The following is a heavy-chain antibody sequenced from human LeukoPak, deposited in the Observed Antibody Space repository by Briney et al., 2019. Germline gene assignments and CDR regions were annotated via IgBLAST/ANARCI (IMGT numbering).Heavy chain of an antibody. D-gene: IGHD3-10*01. CDR1: GFTFSDYY. J-gene: IGHJ4*02. CDR2: ITWNSAAI. V-gene: IGHV3-9*01. CDR3: ATKAIGIFDY. Sequence: GGSLRLSCAASGFTFSDYYMSWIRQAPGKGLEWVAGITWNSAAISYADSVKGRFTISRDNAANFLYLQMNSLRPEDTALYYCATKAIGIFDYWGQGTLVTVSS.